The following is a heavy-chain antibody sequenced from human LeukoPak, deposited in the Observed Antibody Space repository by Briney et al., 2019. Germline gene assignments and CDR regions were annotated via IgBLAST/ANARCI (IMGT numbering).Heavy chain of an antibody. CDR3: ARITIAAAGTGAFDI. V-gene: IGHV4-34*01. D-gene: IGHD6-13*01. J-gene: IGHJ3*02. CDR1: GGSFSGYY. Sequence: PSETLSLTCAVYGGSFSGYYWSWIRQPPGKGLEWIGEINHSGSTNYNPSLKSRVTISVDTSKNQFSLKLSSVTAADTAVYYCARITIAAAGTGAFDIWGQGTMVTVSS. CDR2: INHSGST.